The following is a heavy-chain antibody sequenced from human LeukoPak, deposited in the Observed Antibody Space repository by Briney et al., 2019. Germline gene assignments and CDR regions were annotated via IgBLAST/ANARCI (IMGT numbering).Heavy chain of an antibody. J-gene: IGHJ4*02. Sequence: SETLSLTCTVSGGSSSRYYWSWIRQPAGKGLEWIGRIYTSGSTNYNPSLKSRVTMSVDTSKNQFSLKLSSVTAADTAVYYCARDPRSGWFDYWGQGTLVTVSS. CDR2: IYTSGST. D-gene: IGHD6-19*01. CDR3: ARDPRSGWFDY. V-gene: IGHV4-4*07. CDR1: GGSSSRYY.